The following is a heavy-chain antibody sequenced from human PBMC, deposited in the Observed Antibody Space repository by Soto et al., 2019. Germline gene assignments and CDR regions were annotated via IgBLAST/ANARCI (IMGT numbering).Heavy chain of an antibody. CDR2: INAGNGNT. CDR1: GYTFTGYA. CDR3: ASSPRSYYDSSGYYWPDY. V-gene: IGHV1-3*01. J-gene: IGHJ4*02. D-gene: IGHD3-22*01. Sequence: GASVKVSCKASGYTFTGYAMHWVRQAPGQRLEWMGWINAGNGNTKYSQKFQGRVTITRDTSASTAYMELSSLRSEDTAVYYCASSPRSYYDSSGYYWPDYWGQGTLVTVSS.